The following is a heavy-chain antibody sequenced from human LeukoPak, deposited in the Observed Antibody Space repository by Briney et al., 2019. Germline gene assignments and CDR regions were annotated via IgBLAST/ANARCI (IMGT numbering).Heavy chain of an antibody. CDR3: ARVSSSMGGAADY. V-gene: IGHV3-7*01. CDR1: GFTFSSYS. J-gene: IGHJ4*02. D-gene: IGHD6-6*01. Sequence: GGSLRLSCAASGFTFSSYSMNWVRQAPGKGLEWVANIKQGGIDKYYVDSARGRFTISRDNAKNSVSLEMNSLRADDTAVYYCARVSSSMGGAADYWGQGTQVTVSS. CDR2: IKQGGIDK.